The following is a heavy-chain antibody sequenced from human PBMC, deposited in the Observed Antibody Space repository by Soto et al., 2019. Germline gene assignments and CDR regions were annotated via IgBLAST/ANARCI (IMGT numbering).Heavy chain of an antibody. Sequence: PGGSLRLFCSASGFTFSSYGMHGVRQAPGKGLEYVSAISSNGGSTYYADSVKGRFTISRDNSKNTLYLQMSSLRAEDTAVYYCVKDGERRSSLNWFDPWGQGTLVTVSS. D-gene: IGHD1-1*01. CDR3: VKDGERRSSLNWFDP. J-gene: IGHJ5*02. CDR1: GFTFSSYG. V-gene: IGHV3-64D*06. CDR2: ISSNGGST.